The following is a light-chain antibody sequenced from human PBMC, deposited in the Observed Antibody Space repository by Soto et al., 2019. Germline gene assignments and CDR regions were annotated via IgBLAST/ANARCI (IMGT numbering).Light chain of an antibody. CDR3: QQSYSTPLT. J-gene: IGKJ4*02. CDR2: AAS. CDR1: QSISIY. Sequence: DIQMTQSPSSLSASLGDRVSITCRASQSISIYLNWYQQKPGKAPKVLIYAASSLQSGVPSRFSGSGSGTDFTLTISSLQPEDFATYYCQQSYSTPLTFGGGTKVDIK. V-gene: IGKV1-39*01.